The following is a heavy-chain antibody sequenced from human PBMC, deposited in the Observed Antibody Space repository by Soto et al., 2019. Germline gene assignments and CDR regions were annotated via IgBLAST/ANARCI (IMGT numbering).Heavy chain of an antibody. J-gene: IGHJ4*02. CDR3: AKDQGGLTSMAEGRWEGFDF. CDR1: GFTFGGFA. V-gene: IGHV3-23*01. CDR2: VSGGGGRT. D-gene: IGHD1-26*01. Sequence: EVHLMESGGGLVQPGGSLRLSCVASGFTFGGFAMSWVRQAPGKGLERVSAVSGGGGRTFYADSVKGRFTISRDNSKSTWLLKMNGLRAEDTGVYYCAKDQGGLTSMAEGRWEGFDFWGQGTRVIVSS.